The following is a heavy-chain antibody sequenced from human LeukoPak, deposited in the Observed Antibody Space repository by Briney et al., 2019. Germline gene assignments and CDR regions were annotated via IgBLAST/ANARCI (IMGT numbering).Heavy chain of an antibody. D-gene: IGHD5-12*01. V-gene: IGHV4-61*02. CDR3: ARVRRNSGNKYFDP. Sequence: SETLSLTCTVSGGSISSGNYYWSWIRQPAGMGLEWIGRIYISGGTEYNPSLKILVTISIDTSKNQFYLRLSSVTAADTAVYYCARVRRNSGNKYFDPWGQGTRVTVSS. J-gene: IGHJ5*02. CDR2: IYISGGT. CDR1: GGSISSGNYY.